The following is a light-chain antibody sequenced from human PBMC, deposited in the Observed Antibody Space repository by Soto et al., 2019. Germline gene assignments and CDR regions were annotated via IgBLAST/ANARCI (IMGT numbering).Light chain of an antibody. J-gene: IGKJ4*01. CDR3: QQLDTYPLT. CDR1: QAIAQGRTTY. Sequence: DILLTQSPSFLSASVGDRVTITCRASQAIAQGRTTYFAWYQQKPGKAPDLLIYDASTLEYGVPSRFSGSGSGTEFNLTINSLQPEDFATYYCQQLDTYPLTFGGGTKVEIK. CDR2: DAS. V-gene: IGKV1-9*01.